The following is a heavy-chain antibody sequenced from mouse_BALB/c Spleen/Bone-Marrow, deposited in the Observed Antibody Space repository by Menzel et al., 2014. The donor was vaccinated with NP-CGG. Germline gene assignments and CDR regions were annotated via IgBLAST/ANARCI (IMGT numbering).Heavy chain of an antibody. Sequence: VQLQQSGPSLVKPSQTLSLTRSVTGDSIXSGYWNWIRKFPGNKLEYMGYISYSGSTYYNPSLKSRISITRDTSKNQYYLQLNSVTTEDTATYYCATYDGYCFDYWGQGTTLTVSS. CDR3: ATYDGYCFDY. CDR2: ISYSGST. J-gene: IGHJ2*01. CDR1: GDSIXSGY. V-gene: IGHV3-8*02. D-gene: IGHD2-3*01.